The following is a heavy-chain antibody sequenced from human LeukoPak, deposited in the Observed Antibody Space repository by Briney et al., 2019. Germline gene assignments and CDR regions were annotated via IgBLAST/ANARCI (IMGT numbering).Heavy chain of an antibody. CDR1: GFTFSNYA. CDR2: ISYDGSKK. V-gene: IGHV3-30-3*01. D-gene: IGHD2-15*01. Sequence: GWSLRLSCEASGFTFSNYAMHWVRQAPGKGMEWVALISYDGSKKYYADSVKGRFTISRDNSKNTLYLQTNSLRAEDTAVYSCARPCSGGSCYSGSDWYFDLWGRGTLVSVSS. J-gene: IGHJ2*01. CDR3: ARPCSGGSCYSGSDWYFDL.